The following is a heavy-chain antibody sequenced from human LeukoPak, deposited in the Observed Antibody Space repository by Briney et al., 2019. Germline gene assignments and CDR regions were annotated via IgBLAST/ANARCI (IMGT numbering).Heavy chain of an antibody. CDR3: ARGQPGVAAAGNLDY. CDR2: IWSDGNNK. J-gene: IGHJ4*02. V-gene: IGHV3-33*08. Sequence: GGSLRLSCAASGYSFISYAMHWVRQAPGKGLEGVAIIWSDGNNKYYADSVEGRFTISRDTSKNTLFLQMNSLRAEDTAVYYCARGQPGVAAAGNLDYWGQGTLVTVSS. D-gene: IGHD6-13*01. CDR1: GYSFISYA.